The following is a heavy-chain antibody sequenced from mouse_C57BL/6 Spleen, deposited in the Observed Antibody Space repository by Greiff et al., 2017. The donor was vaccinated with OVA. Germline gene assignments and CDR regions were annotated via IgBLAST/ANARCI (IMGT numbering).Heavy chain of an antibody. CDR2: IYPGSGST. CDR3: ATLYYDYDGFAY. CDR1: GYTFTSYW. J-gene: IGHJ3*01. D-gene: IGHD2-4*01. Sequence: QVQLQQSGAELVKPGASVKMSCKASGYTFTSYWITWVKQRPGQGLEWIGDIYPGSGSTNYNEKFKSKATLTVDTSSSTAYMQLSSLTSEDSAVYYCATLYYDYDGFAYWGQGTLVTVSA. V-gene: IGHV1-55*01.